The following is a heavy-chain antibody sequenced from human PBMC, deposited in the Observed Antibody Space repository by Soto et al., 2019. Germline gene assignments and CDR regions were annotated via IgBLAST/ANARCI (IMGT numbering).Heavy chain of an antibody. Sequence: NWVRQAEENRLECGSAISGSSTYIHYADSVKCRFTISRDNAKNSLYLQMNSLRAEDRAVYYCVRDDL. V-gene: IGHV3-21*01. CDR3: VRDDL. J-gene: IGHJ2*01. CDR2: ISGSSTYI.